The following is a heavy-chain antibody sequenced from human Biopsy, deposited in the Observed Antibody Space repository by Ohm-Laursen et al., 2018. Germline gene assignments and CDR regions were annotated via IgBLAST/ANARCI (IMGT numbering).Heavy chain of an antibody. Sequence: TLSLTCIVSGGSISNYYCAWIRQSPGKGLEWIGYIYHTGSANYNPSLRSRVTLSLDTSKNQFSLRLTSVTAADTAVYYCAADADGYYTEFDYWGPGTLVTVSS. CDR2: IYHTGSA. CDR1: GGSISNYY. CDR3: AADADGYYTEFDY. D-gene: IGHD3-3*01. V-gene: IGHV4-59*01. J-gene: IGHJ4*02.